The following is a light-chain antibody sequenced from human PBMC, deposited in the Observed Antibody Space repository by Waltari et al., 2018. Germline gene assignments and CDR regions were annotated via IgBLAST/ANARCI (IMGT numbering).Light chain of an antibody. CDR3: QHYVRLPVT. CDR2: GAS. CDR1: QSVSRT. V-gene: IGKV3-20*01. Sequence: EIVLTPSPGTLSLSPGERATLSCRASQSVSRTLAWYQQKPGQAPSLLISGASNRATCIPDRFSGSGSGTDFSLTISRLEPEDFAVYYCQHYVRLPVTFGQGTKVEIK. J-gene: IGKJ1*01.